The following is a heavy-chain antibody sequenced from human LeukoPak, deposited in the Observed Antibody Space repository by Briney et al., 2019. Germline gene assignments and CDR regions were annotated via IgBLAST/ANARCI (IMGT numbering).Heavy chain of an antibody. J-gene: IGHJ5*02. Sequence: LRLSCAASGFTFSSYAMHWIRQPPGKGLEWIGYIFYTGSTNYSPSLKSRVSISVDTFKNQFSLKLSSVTAADTAVYYCARKYPDHWFDPWGQGTLVTVSS. CDR1: GFTFSSYAMH. CDR2: IFYTGST. CDR3: ARKYPDHWFDP. D-gene: IGHD6-6*01. V-gene: IGHV4-30-4*01.